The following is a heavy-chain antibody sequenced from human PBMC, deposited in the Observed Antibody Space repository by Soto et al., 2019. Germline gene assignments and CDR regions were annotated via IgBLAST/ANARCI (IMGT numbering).Heavy chain of an antibody. V-gene: IGHV4-61*01. CDR2: IYYSGST. J-gene: IGHJ4*02. CDR1: GGSVSSGSYY. CDR3: ARRYGSAIDY. Sequence: ETLSLTCTVSGGSVSSGSYYWSWIRQPPGKGLEWIGYIYYSGSTNYNPPLKSRVTISVDTSKNQFSLKLSSVTAADTAVYYCARRYGSAIDYWGQGTLVTVS. D-gene: IGHD1-26*01.